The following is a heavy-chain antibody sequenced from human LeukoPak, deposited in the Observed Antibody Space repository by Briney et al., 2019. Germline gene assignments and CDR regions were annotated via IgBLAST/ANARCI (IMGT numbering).Heavy chain of an antibody. D-gene: IGHD3-10*01. V-gene: IGHV4-39*07. Sequence: PSETLSLTCTVSGGSISSSSYYWSWIRQPPGKGLEWIGEINHSGSTNYNPSLKSRVTISVDTSKNQFSLKLSSVTAADTAVYYCARHRYYGSGSYSYWGQGTLVTVSS. CDR2: INHSGST. CDR3: ARHRYYGSGSYSY. J-gene: IGHJ4*02. CDR1: GGSISSSSYY.